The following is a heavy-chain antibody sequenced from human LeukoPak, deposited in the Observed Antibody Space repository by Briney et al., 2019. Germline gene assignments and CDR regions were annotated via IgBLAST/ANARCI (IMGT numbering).Heavy chain of an antibody. V-gene: IGHV3-7*01. D-gene: IGHD1-1*01. Sequence: GGSLRLSCAASGFTFSTYWMTWVRQAPGKGLEWVANIKQDGSETYCVDSVKGRFTISRDNAKNSLYLQMSSLRAEDTAVYYCARGVPTGIDYFDYWGQGTLATVSS. J-gene: IGHJ4*02. CDR3: ARGVPTGIDYFDY. CDR1: GFTFSTYW. CDR2: IKQDGSET.